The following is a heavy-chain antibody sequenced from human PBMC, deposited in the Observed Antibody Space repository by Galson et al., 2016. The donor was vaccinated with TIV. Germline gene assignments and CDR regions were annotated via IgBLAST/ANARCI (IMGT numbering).Heavy chain of an antibody. V-gene: IGHV3-43D*03. D-gene: IGHD6-13*01. CDR1: GSTFDDFA. CDR2: ISWDGGST. CDR3: AKDRGGGTSWYFEY. Sequence: SLRLSCAVFGSTFDDFAMHWVRRVPGKGLEWVSLISWDGGSTYYADSVKGRFTISRDNSKDSLYLQMNSLRPDDSGLYYCAKDRGGGTSWYFEYWGQGTLVTVTS. J-gene: IGHJ4*01.